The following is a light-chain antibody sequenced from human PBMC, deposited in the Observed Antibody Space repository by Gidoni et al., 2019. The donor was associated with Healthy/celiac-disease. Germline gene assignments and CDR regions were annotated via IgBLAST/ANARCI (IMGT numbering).Light chain of an antibody. CDR1: QSISSW. CDR2: DAS. Sequence: DIQMTQSPSTLSASVGDRVTITCRASQSISSWLAWYQKKPGKAPKLLIYDASSLESGVPSRFSGSGSGTEFTLTISSLQPDDFATYYCQQYNSYPLTFGGXTKVEIK. J-gene: IGKJ4*01. V-gene: IGKV1-5*01. CDR3: QQYNSYPLT.